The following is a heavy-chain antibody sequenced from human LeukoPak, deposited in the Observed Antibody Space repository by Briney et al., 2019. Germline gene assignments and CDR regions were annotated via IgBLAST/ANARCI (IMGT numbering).Heavy chain of an antibody. Sequence: GGSLTLSCAASGFSFSSYGMSSFRQAPGKGLEWVSTINNRADEAHYADFVRGRFFISRDNSNSRLTLQMNNLRVEDTAVYYCERDPSEYEWERGWYRDFWGQGSQVTVSS. CDR1: GFSFSSYG. CDR3: ERDPSEYEWERGWYRDF. V-gene: IGHV3-23*01. J-gene: IGHJ4*02. CDR2: INNRADEA. D-gene: IGHD6-19*01.